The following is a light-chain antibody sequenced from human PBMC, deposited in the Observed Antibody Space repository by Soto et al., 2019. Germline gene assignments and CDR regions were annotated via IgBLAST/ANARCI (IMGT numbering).Light chain of an antibody. V-gene: IGKV1-5*01. J-gene: IGKJ1*01. CDR1: QRIRYY. CDR2: GAS. Sequence: DIQLTQSPPTLSASVGDRVTITCPASQRIRYYLAWYQQMPGKAPKLLIYGASSLQSGVPSRFSGSGSGTEFTLTISSLQPDDFASYFCQHHNSYSQTFGQGTKVEIK. CDR3: QHHNSYSQT.